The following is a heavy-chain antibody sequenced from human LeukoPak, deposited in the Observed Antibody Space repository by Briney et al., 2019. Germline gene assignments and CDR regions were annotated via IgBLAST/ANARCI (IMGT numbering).Heavy chain of an antibody. CDR3: AKDVAPDCTNGVCYPRYYYYGMDV. J-gene: IGHJ6*02. Sequence: GGSLRLSCTASGFTFSSYAMSWVRQAPGKGLEWVSAISGSGGSTYYADSVKGRFTISRDNSKNTLYLQMNSLRAEDTAVYYCAKDVAPDCTNGVCYPRYYYYGMDVWGQGTTVTVSS. V-gene: IGHV3-23*01. D-gene: IGHD2-8*01. CDR1: GFTFSSYA. CDR2: ISGSGGST.